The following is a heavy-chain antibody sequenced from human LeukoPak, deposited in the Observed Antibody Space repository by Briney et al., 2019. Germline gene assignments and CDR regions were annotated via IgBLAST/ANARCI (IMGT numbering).Heavy chain of an antibody. V-gene: IGHV4-59*01. CDR3: ARDVYSYGLDY. CDR2: IYYSGST. Sequence: PSETLSLTCTVSGGSISSYYWSWIRQPPGKGLEWIGYIYYSGSTNYNPSLKSRVTISVDTPKNQFSLKLSSLTATDTAVYYCARDVYSYGLDYWGQGTLVTVSS. CDR1: GGSISSYY. D-gene: IGHD5-18*01. J-gene: IGHJ4*02.